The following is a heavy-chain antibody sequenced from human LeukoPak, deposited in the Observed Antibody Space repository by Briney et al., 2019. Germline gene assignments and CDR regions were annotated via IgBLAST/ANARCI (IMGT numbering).Heavy chain of an antibody. CDR2: ISGSGGST. V-gene: IGHV3-23*01. Sequence: GGSLRLSCAASGFTFSSYAMSWVRQAPGKGLEWVSAISGSGGSTYYADSVKGRFTISRDNFKNTLYLQMNSLRAEDTAVYYCATTPGVTIFGVVIRDYWGQGTLVTVSS. J-gene: IGHJ4*02. CDR3: ATTPGVTIFGVVIRDY. D-gene: IGHD3-3*01. CDR1: GFTFSSYA.